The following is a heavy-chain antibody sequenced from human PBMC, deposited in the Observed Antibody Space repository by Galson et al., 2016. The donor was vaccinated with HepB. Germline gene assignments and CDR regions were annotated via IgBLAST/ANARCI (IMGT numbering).Heavy chain of an antibody. J-gene: IGHJ4*02. V-gene: IGHV3-23*01. CDR2: ISGSGDRT. CDR1: GFSFSSYT. Sequence: SLRLSCAASGFSFSSYTMSWVRQAPGKELEWISAISGSGDRTYYADSVRGRFTISRDNAKNTLYLEMNSLRAEDTALYYCLHSIDYWGQGTLVTVSS. D-gene: IGHD2/OR15-2a*01. CDR3: LHSIDY.